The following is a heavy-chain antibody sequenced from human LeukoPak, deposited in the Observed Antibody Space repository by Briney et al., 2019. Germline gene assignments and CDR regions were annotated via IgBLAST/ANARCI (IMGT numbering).Heavy chain of an antibody. CDR1: GYSISSGYY. CDR3: ASCDFWSGYYGCAFDY. J-gene: IGHJ4*02. D-gene: IGHD3-3*01. CDR2: IYHSGST. Sequence: NSSETLSLTCAVSGYSISSGYYWGWIRQPPGKGLEWIGSIYHSGSTYYNPSLKSRVTISVDTSKNQFSLKLSSVTAADTAVYYCASCDFWSGYYGCAFDYWGQGTLVTVSS. V-gene: IGHV4-38-2*01.